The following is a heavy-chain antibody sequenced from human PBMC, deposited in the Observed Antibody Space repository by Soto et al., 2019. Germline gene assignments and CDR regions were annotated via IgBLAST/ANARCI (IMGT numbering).Heavy chain of an antibody. Sequence: EVQLLESGGGLVQPGGSLRLSCAASGFTFSSYAMSWVRQAPGKGLEWVSAISGSGGSTYYADSVKGRFTISRDNPKNTLYLQMNSLRAEDTAVYYCANAKIAVAGEYYFDYWGQGTLVTVSS. V-gene: IGHV3-23*01. CDR2: ISGSGGST. CDR1: GFTFSSYA. J-gene: IGHJ4*02. CDR3: ANAKIAVAGEYYFDY. D-gene: IGHD6-19*01.